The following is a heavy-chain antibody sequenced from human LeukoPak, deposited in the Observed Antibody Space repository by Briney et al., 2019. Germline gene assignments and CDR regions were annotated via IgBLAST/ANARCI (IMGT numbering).Heavy chain of an antibody. J-gene: IGHJ3*02. V-gene: IGHV3-23*01. CDR3: AKDRRRIRFLESFDAFDI. D-gene: IGHD3-3*01. CDR2: ISGSGGST. Sequence: GGSLRLSCAASGFTFSSYAMSWVRQAPGKGLEWASAISGSGGSTYYADSVKGRFTISRDNSKNTLYLQMNSLRAEDTAVYYCAKDRRRIRFLESFDAFDIWGQGTMVTVSS. CDR1: GFTFSSYA.